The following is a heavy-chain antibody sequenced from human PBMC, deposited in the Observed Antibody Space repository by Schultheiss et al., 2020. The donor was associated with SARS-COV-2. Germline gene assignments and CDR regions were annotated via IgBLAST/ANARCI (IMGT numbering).Heavy chain of an antibody. Sequence: ESLKISCAASGFTFSSYAMSWIRQPPGKGLEWIGYIYYSGSTNYNPSLKSRVTISVDTSKNQFSLKLSSVTAADTAVYYCARGRYSSSWYGVRDWFDPWGQGTLVTVSS. CDR2: IYYSGST. J-gene: IGHJ5*02. D-gene: IGHD6-13*01. CDR3: ARGRYSSSWYGVRDWFDP. V-gene: IGHV4-59*12. CDR1: GFTFSSYA.